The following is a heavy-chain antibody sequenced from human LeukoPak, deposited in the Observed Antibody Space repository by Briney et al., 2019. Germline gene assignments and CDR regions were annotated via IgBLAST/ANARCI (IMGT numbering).Heavy chain of an antibody. V-gene: IGHV3-9*01. CDR3: AKDTRSAYGMDV. CDR1: GFTLDDYA. J-gene: IGHJ6*02. CDR2: ISWNSGSI. Sequence: PGRSLRLSCAASGFTLDDYAMRWVRQAPGKGLEWVSGISWNSGSIGYADSVKGRFTISRDNAKNSLYLQMNSLRAEDTALYYCAKDTRSAYGMDVWGQGTTVTVSS.